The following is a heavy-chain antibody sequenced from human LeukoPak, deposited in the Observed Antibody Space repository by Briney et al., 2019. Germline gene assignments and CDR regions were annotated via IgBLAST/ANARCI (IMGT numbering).Heavy chain of an antibody. CDR3: ARVINWFDP. J-gene: IGHJ5*02. Sequence: SETLSLTCSVSGASISSSSYYWGWIRQPPGKGLEWIGSIYYSGSTYYNPSLKSRVTISVDTSKNQFSLKLSSVTAADTAVYYCARVINWFDPWGQGTLVTVSS. CDR1: GASISSSSYY. V-gene: IGHV4-39*07. CDR2: IYYSGST.